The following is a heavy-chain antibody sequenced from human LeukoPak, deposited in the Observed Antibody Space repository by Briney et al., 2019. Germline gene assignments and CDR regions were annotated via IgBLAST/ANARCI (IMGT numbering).Heavy chain of an antibody. D-gene: IGHD3-9*01. Sequence: ASVKVSCKASGYTFTGYYMHWVRQAPGQGLEWMGWINPNSGGTNYAQKFQGRVTMTRDTSISTAYMELNRLKSDDTAVYYCARIQYDILTGYPYFDYWGQGTLVTVSS. V-gene: IGHV1-2*02. J-gene: IGHJ4*02. CDR1: GYTFTGYY. CDR2: INPNSGGT. CDR3: ARIQYDILTGYPYFDY.